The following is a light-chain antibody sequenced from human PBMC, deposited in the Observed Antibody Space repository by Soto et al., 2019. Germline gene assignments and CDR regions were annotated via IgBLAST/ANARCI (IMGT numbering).Light chain of an antibody. V-gene: IGKV1-39*01. Sequence: DVQMTQSPSSLSASVGDRVTITCRASQSIDSHSNWYQQKPGKAPKLLIYAASTLQSGVPSRFSGSGSGTDFTLTINSLRPEDFATYYCQQSYSTPQTFGQGTKVDIK. J-gene: IGKJ1*01. CDR1: QSIDSH. CDR3: QQSYSTPQT. CDR2: AAS.